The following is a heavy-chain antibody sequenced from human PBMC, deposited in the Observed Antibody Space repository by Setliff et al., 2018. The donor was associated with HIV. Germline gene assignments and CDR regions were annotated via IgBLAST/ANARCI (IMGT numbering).Heavy chain of an antibody. CDR3: ARDPGDYDRKFGH. D-gene: IGHD3-22*01. CDR2: TFDNGNT. Sequence: SETLSLTCSISGGSISFYYWNWLRQTPGKGLEWIAYTFDNGNTHYNPSLESRVTLSLDTSRNIFSLSLASVTAADTAVYYCARDPGDYDRKFGHWCQGALVTVSS. CDR1: GGSISFYY. V-gene: IGHV4-59*01. J-gene: IGHJ4*02.